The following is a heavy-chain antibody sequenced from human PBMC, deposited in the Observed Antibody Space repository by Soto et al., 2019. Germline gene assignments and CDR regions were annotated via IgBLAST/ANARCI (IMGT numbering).Heavy chain of an antibody. Sequence: XXTLSLACAVYGGSFSGYYWSWIPQPPGKGLEWIGEINHSGSTNYNPSLKSRVTISVDTSKNQFSLKLSSVTAADTAVYYCARGGKLPPRAFDIWGQGTMVTVSS. CDR2: INHSGST. CDR1: GGSFSGYY. CDR3: ARGGKLPPRAFDI. D-gene: IGHD2-15*01. J-gene: IGHJ3*02. V-gene: IGHV4-34*01.